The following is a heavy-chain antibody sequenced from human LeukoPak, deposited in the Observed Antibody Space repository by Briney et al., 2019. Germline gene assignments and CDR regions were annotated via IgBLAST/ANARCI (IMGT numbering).Heavy chain of an antibody. J-gene: IGHJ4*02. CDR2: IYTTGST. Sequence: SETLSLTCTVSGGSISTSYWSWIRQPAGKGLEWIGRIYTTGSTSYNPSLKSRVTISVDTSKNQFSLKLSSVTAADTAVYYCARLTANYYDSSGLFDYWGQGTLVTVSS. V-gene: IGHV4-4*07. CDR3: ARLTANYYDSSGLFDY. D-gene: IGHD3-22*01. CDR1: GGSISTSY.